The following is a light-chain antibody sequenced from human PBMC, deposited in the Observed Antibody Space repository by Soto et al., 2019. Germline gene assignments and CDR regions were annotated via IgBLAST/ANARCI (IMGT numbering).Light chain of an antibody. CDR1: SSNIGSNS. CDR3: AAWDDSLNGPV. Sequence: QSVLTQPPSASGTPGQRVTISCSGSSSNIGSNSVNWYQQLPGTAPKLLIHSNDHRPSGVPDRFSGFKSGTSGSLAISGLQSEDEADYYCAAWDDSLNGPVFGGGTKVTVL. J-gene: IGLJ2*01. CDR2: SND. V-gene: IGLV1-44*01.